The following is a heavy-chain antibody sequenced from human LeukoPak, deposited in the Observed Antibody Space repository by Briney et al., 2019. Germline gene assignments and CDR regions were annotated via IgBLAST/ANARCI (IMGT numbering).Heavy chain of an antibody. V-gene: IGHV3-74*01. J-gene: IGHJ4*02. CDR2: INNDESNR. CDR3: AKEEWFRFDI. Sequence: GGSLRLSCAASGFTFSMYWMNWVRQAPGKGLVWVSRINNDESNRVYADSVKGRFSISRDNTKNTLYLQMNRLRADDTAVYFCAKEEWFRFDIWGQGTSVTVSS. CDR1: GFTFSMYW. D-gene: IGHD3-10*01.